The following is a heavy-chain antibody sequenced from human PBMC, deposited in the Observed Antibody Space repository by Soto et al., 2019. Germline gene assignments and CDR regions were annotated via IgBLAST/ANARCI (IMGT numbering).Heavy chain of an antibody. CDR2: IIPIFGTA. J-gene: IGHJ4*02. V-gene: IGHV1-69*13. CDR3: ARDPSYYDFWSGHFDY. D-gene: IGHD3-3*01. Sequence: SGKVSCKASGRTFSSYAISWVRQAPGQGLEWMGGIIPIFGTANYAQKFQGRVTITADESTSTAYMELSSLRSEDTAVYYCARDPSYYDFWSGHFDYWGQGTLVTVSS. CDR1: GRTFSSYA.